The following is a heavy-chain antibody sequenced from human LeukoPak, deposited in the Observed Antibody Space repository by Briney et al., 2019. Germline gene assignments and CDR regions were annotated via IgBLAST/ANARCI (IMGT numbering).Heavy chain of an antibody. CDR2: ISGSSSYI. CDR3: ARVRMGAGVTPTEFDY. J-gene: IGHJ4*02. D-gene: IGHD1-26*01. CDR1: GFTFSSYS. Sequence: GGSLRLSCAASGFTFSSYSLNWVRQAPGKGLEWVSFISGSSSYIYYADSVKGRFTISRDNAGKSLYLQMNSLRADDTAVYYCARVRMGAGVTPTEFDYWGQGTLVTVS. V-gene: IGHV3-21*01.